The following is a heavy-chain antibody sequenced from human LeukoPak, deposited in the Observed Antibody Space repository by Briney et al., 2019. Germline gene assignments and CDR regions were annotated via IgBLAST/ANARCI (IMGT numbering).Heavy chain of an antibody. D-gene: IGHD3-10*01. Sequence: GGSLRLSCAASGFTFSSYWMHWVRQAPGKGLVWVSRINTDGSSTSYADSVKGRFTISRDNAKNTLYLQMNSLRAEDMAVYYCARGLPGYYFDYWGQGTLVTVSS. CDR2: INTDGSST. CDR1: GFTFSSYW. V-gene: IGHV3-74*01. J-gene: IGHJ4*02. CDR3: ARGLPGYYFDY.